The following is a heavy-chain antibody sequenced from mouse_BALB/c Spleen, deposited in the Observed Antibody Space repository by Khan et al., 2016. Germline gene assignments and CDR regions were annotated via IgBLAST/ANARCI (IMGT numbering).Heavy chain of an antibody. J-gene: IGHJ4*01. D-gene: IGHD1-1*01. Sequence: QIQLVQSGPELKKPGETVRISCKASGYTFTTAGMQWVQEMPGKGLKWIGWLNTHSGVPKYAEDFEGRFAFFLDTSASTAYLQISNRKNDETATYFCARSYASYAMDYWGKGTSVTVSS. CDR2: LNTHSGVP. V-gene: IGHV9-4*02. CDR1: GYTFTTAG. CDR3: ARSYASYAMDY.